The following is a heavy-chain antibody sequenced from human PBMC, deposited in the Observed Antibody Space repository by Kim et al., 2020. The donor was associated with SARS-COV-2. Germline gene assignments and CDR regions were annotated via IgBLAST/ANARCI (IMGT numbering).Heavy chain of an antibody. CDR2: IWDNGGNK. Sequence: GGSLRLSCAASGFTFSSYAMHWVRQAPGKGLEWVAVIWDNGGNKYYADSVKGRFTISRDNSKNTLYLQMNSLRAEDTAVYYCAKWGRIRFLEWLTRGGLDYWGQGTMVTVSS. V-gene: IGHV3-33*06. D-gene: IGHD3-3*01. J-gene: IGHJ4*02. CDR1: GFTFSSYA. CDR3: AKWGRIRFLEWLTRGGLDY.